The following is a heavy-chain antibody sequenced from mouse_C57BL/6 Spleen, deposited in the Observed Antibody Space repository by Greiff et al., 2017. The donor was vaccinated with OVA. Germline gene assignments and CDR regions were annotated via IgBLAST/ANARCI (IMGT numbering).Heavy chain of an antibody. CDR3: AGGYGNYYFDY. CDR2: ISSGSSTI. V-gene: IGHV5-17*01. CDR1: GFTFSDYG. Sequence: EVQLQQSGGGLVKPGGSLKLSCAASGFTFSDYGMHWVRQAPEKGLEWVAYISSGSSTIYYADTVKGRFTISRDNAKNTLFLQMTSLRSEDTAMYYCAGGYGNYYFDYWGQGTTLTVSS. J-gene: IGHJ2*01. D-gene: IGHD2-1*01.